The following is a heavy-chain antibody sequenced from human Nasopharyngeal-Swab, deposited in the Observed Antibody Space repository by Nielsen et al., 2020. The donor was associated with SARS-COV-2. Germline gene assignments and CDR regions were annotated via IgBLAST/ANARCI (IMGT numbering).Heavy chain of an antibody. J-gene: IGHJ5*02. CDR2: IHYSGHT. D-gene: IGHD1-20*01. CDR1: GGSISTYY. Sequence: LRLSCSVSGGSISTYYYSWIRQPPGQGLAWIGFIHYSGHTKSHPSLNSRVTISMDPSKNQLSLRLTSVTAADTPVYYCARESAGNHKNNFFDPWGQGILVTVSS. CDR3: ARESAGNHKNNFFDP. V-gene: IGHV4-59*01.